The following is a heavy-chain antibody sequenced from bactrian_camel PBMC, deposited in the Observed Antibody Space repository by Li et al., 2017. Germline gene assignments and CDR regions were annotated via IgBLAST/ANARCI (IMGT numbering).Heavy chain of an antibody. CDR3: ATHMGWIPDDANY. D-gene: IGHD5*01. V-gene: IGHV3S53*01. CDR2: IDSDGTT. CDR1: GYTFSAHC. Sequence: QVQLVESGGGSVQAGGSLRLSCAASGYTFSAHCIGWFRQAPGKEREGVATIDSDGTTNYVDSVKGRFTLSQDSAKNTVYLQMNSLKSDDTALYYCATHMGWIPDDANYWGQGTQVTVS. J-gene: IGHJ4*01.